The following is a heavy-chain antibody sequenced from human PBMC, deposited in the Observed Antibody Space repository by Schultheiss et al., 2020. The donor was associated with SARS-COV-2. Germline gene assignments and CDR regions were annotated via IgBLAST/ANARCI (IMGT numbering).Heavy chain of an antibody. CDR1: GDIFSKYG. D-gene: IGHD6-13*01. CDR3: ARRKPPSSKNWFDP. CDR2: IIPIFGTA. Sequence: AVKVSCKASGDIFSKYGFSWVRQVPGQGLEWMGGIIPIFGTANYAQKLQGRVTMTTDTSTSTAYMELRSLRSDDTAVYYCARRKPPSSKNWFDPWGQGTLVTVSS. V-gene: IGHV1-69*05. J-gene: IGHJ5*02.